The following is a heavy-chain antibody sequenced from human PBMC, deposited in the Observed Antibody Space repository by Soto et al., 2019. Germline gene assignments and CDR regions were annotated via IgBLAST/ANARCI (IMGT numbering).Heavy chain of an antibody. CDR3: ARQGVGGVSVGG. D-gene: IGHD3-16*02. Sequence: QVQLQQWGAGLLKPSETLSLTCAVYGGSFSGYYWSWIRQPPGKGLEWIGEINHSGSTNYNPSLNSRVTISVDTSKNQFSLKLSSVTAADTAVYYCARQGVGGVSVGGWGQGTLVTVSS. V-gene: IGHV4-34*01. CDR2: INHSGST. J-gene: IGHJ4*02. CDR1: GGSFSGYY.